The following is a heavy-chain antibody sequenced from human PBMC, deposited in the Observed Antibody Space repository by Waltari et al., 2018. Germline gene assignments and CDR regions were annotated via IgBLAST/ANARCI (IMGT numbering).Heavy chain of an antibody. CDR1: GFTFSSYG. J-gene: IGHJ4*02. Sequence: QVHLVESGGGVVQPGRSLRLSCAASGFTFSSYGMHWVRRAPGKGLEWVAVIWYDGCNKYCADSVNGRFTISRDNSKNTLYLQMTSLRAEDTAVYYCARNSYLTLDYFDYWGQGTLVTVSS. V-gene: IGHV3-33*01. CDR3: ARNSYLTLDYFDY. CDR2: IWYDGCNK. D-gene: IGHD2-21*01.